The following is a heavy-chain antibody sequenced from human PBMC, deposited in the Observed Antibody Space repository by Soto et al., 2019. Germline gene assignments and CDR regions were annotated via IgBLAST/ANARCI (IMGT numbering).Heavy chain of an antibody. D-gene: IGHD3-9*01. V-gene: IGHV3-23*01. CDR1: GFTFSSYA. J-gene: IGHJ4*02. CDR3: AKHMNILTCYYKGPPGY. CDR2: ISGSGGSA. Sequence: EVQLLESGGGLVQPGGSLRLSCAASGFTFSSYAMSWVRQAPGKGLEWVSAISGSGGSAYYADFGKGRFTISRDNSKNTLYLQMNSLRAEDTAVYYCAKHMNILTCYYKGPPGYWGQGTLVTVSS.